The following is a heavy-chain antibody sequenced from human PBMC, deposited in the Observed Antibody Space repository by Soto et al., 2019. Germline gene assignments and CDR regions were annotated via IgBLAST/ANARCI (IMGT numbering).Heavy chain of an antibody. CDR1: GYTFTSYD. CDR2: MNPNSGNT. Sequence: QVQLVQSGAEVKKPGASVKVSCKASGYTFTSYDINWVRQATGQGLEWMGWMNPNSGNTGYAQKFQGRVTMTRNTSINTAYMELSSLRSEDTAVCYCARVNEWLGALEYWGQGTLVTVSS. V-gene: IGHV1-8*01. D-gene: IGHD6-19*01. J-gene: IGHJ4*02. CDR3: ARVNEWLGALEY.